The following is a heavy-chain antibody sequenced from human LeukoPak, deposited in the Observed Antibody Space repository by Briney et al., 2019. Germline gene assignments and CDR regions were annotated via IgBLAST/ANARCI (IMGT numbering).Heavy chain of an antibody. J-gene: IGHJ6*03. Sequence: SETLSLTCSVSGGSISSYYWSWIRQPPGKGLEWIGDIHYSGSTNYNPSLKSRVTISVDTSKNQFSLKLSSVTAADTAVYYCARGFEEYSSSSPYYYYYMDVWGKGTTVTVSS. V-gene: IGHV4-59*08. CDR3: ARGFEEYSSSSPYYYYYMDV. CDR1: GGSISSYY. D-gene: IGHD6-6*01. CDR2: IHYSGST.